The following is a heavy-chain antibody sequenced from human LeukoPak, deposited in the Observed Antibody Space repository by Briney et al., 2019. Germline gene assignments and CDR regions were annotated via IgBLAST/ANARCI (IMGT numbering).Heavy chain of an antibody. J-gene: IGHJ6*02. CDR1: GGSIRSYY. Sequence: PSETLSLTCTVSGGSIRSYYWSWIRQPPGKGLEWIGYIYYSGSTNYNPSLKSRVTISVDTSKNQSSLKLSSVTAADTAVYYCARVRQIYYYGMDVWGQGTTVTVSS. V-gene: IGHV4-59*08. CDR3: ARVRQIYYYGMDV. CDR2: IYYSGST.